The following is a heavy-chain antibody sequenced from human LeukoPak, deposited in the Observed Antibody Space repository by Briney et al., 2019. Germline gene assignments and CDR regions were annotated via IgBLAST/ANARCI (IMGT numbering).Heavy chain of an antibody. D-gene: IGHD3-3*01. CDR3: AKSDFLRSGSDY. Sequence: PGGSLRLSCAASGFTFSSYARSWVRQVPGKGLEWVSVISGSGGSTYYADSVKGRFTISRDNSKNTLYLQMNSLRAEDTAVYYCAKSDFLRSGSDYWGQGTLVTVSS. CDR1: GFTFSSYA. J-gene: IGHJ4*02. V-gene: IGHV3-23*01. CDR2: ISGSGGST.